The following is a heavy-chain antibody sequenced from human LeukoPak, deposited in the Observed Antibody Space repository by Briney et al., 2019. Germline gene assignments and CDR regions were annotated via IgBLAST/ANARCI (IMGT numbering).Heavy chain of an antibody. CDR3: ARVSISTRQAYFDY. D-gene: IGHD5/OR15-5a*01. J-gene: IGHJ4*02. Sequence: PSETLSLTCTVSGGSISSGGYYWSWIRQPPGKGLEWIGYIYHSGSTYYNPSLKSRVTISVDRSKNQFSLKLSSLTAADTAVYYCARVSISTRQAYFDYWGQGTLVTVSS. CDR2: IYHSGST. V-gene: IGHV4-30-2*01. CDR1: GGSISSGGYY.